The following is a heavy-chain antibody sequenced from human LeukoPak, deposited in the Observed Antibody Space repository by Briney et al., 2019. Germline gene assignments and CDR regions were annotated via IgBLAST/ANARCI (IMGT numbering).Heavy chain of an antibody. CDR1: GGSISSYY. V-gene: IGHV4-59*01. CDR3: ASFPGY. CDR2: IYYSGST. Sequence: SETLSLTCTVSGGSISSYYWSWIRQPPGKGLEWIGYIYYSGSTNYNPSLKSRVTISVDTSKNQFSLKLSSVTAADTAVYYCASFPGYWGQGTLVTVSS. J-gene: IGHJ4*02.